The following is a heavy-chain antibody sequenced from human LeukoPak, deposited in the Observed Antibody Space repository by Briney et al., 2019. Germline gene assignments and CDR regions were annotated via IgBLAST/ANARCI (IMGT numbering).Heavy chain of an antibody. CDR2: VTGSAAST. CDR3: ASGWLLLDY. V-gene: IGHV3-23*01. D-gene: IGHD5-24*01. J-gene: IGHJ4*02. Sequence: GGSLRLSCAASGFTFSGYAMSWVRQAPGKGLEWVSTVTGSAASTYYAESVKGRFTISRDNSKNTLYLQMNSLRAEDTAVYYCASGWLLLDYWGQGTLVTVSS. CDR1: GFTFSGYA.